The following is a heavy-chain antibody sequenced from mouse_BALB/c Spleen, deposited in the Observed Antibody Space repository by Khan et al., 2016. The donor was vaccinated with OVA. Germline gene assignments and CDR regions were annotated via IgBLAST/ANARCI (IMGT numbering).Heavy chain of an antibody. CDR1: GFTFSGFG. V-gene: IGHV5-17*02. CDR2: ISSGSSTI. CDR3: ARRRIYDGYYGGAMDY. Sequence: EVELVEPGGGLVQPGGSRKLSCAASGFTFSGFGMHWVRQAPEKGLEWVAYISSGSSTIYYADTVKGRFTISRDNPKNTLFLQMTSLRSEDTAMYYCARRRIYDGYYGGAMDYWGQGTSVTVSS. J-gene: IGHJ4*01. D-gene: IGHD2-3*01.